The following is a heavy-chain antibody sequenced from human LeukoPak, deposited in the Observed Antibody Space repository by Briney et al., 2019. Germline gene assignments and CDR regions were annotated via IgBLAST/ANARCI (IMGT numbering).Heavy chain of an antibody. Sequence: SGGCLRLSCAASGFTFSSYSMNWVRQAPGKGLEWISYISSSNSTIYYADSVKGRFTISRDNAKNSLYLQMNSLRAEDTAVYYCARTHYDILTGYYPASDYWGQGTLVTVSS. V-gene: IGHV3-48*04. CDR1: GFTFSSYS. D-gene: IGHD3-9*01. J-gene: IGHJ4*02. CDR3: ARTHYDILTGYYPASDY. CDR2: ISSSNSTI.